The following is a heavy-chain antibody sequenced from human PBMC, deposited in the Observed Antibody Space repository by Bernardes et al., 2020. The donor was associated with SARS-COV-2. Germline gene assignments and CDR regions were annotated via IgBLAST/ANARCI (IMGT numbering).Heavy chain of an antibody. CDR3: TTDIWNAGWFDP. CDR2: IKSKTDGGTT. Sequence: VGSLSLSCAASGFTFSNAWMSWVRQAPGKGLEWVGRIKSKTDGGTTDYAAPVKGRFTISRDDSKNTLYLQMNSLKTEDTAVYYCTTDIWNAGWFDPWGQGTLVTVSS. D-gene: IGHD1-1*01. J-gene: IGHJ5*02. CDR1: GFTFSNAW. V-gene: IGHV3-15*01.